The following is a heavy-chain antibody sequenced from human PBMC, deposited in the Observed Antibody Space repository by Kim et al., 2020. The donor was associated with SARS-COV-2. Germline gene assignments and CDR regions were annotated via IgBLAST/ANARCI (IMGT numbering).Heavy chain of an antibody. CDR3: ARDGDPLERRHGFDL. J-gene: IGHJ3*01. CDR2: IWHDGGNK. V-gene: IGHV3-33*01. Sequence: GGSLRLSCAASGFSFSSYGMHWVRQSPGKGLEWVAVIWHDGGNKYYADSVKGRFTVSRDNSKNTLYLQMKSLRAEDTAVYYCARDGDPLERRHGFDLWG. D-gene: IGHD1-1*01. CDR1: GFSFSSYG.